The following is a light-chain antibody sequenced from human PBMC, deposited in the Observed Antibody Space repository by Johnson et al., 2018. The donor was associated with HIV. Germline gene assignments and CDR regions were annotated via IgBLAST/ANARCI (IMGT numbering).Light chain of an antibody. V-gene: IGLV1-51*02. CDR3: GTWDNSLSAYV. CDR2: ENN. CDR1: SSNIGNNY. J-gene: IGLJ1*01. Sequence: QSVLTQPPSVSAAPGQKVTISCSGSSSNIGNNYISWYQQVPGTAPKLLIYENNKRPSGIPDRFSGSKSGTSATLGITGLQTGDEADYYCGTWDNSLSAYVFGTGTTVTVL.